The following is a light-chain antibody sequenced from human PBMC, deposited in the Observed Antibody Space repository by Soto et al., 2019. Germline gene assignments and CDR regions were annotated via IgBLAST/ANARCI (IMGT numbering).Light chain of an antibody. CDR1: QGIANY. CDR3: QKYNSAPRT. Sequence: DIQMTQSPSSLSASVGDRVTITCRASQGIANYLAWYQHKPGKVPNLLIYAASTLQSGVPSRFSGGGSGTDFTLTISSLQPEDVATYYCQKYNSAPRTFDQGTKVDIK. J-gene: IGKJ1*01. CDR2: AAS. V-gene: IGKV1-27*01.